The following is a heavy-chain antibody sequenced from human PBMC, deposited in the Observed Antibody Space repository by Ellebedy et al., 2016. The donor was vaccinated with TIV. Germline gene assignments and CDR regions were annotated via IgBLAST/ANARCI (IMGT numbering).Heavy chain of an antibody. CDR2: IYWDDRK. V-gene: IGHV2-5*02. J-gene: IGHJ5*02. Sequence: SGPTLVXPTQTLTLTCTFSGFSLATSGVGVGWIRQPPGKALEWLALIYWDDRKYCRPSPNSRLTIAKDTSKNQVVLTMTNMDPVDTATYYCARRLYGDFANWFDPWGQGTLVTVSS. CDR3: ARRLYGDFANWFDP. CDR1: GFSLATSGVG. D-gene: IGHD4-17*01.